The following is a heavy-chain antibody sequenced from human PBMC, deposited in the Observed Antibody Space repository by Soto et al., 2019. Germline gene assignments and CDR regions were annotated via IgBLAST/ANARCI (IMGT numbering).Heavy chain of an antibody. V-gene: IGHV4-30-4*01. CDR1: GGSISSGDYY. Sequence: SETLSLTCTVSGGSISSGDYYWSWIRQPPGKGPEWIGYIYYSGSTYYNPSLKSRVTISVDTSKNQFSLKLSSVTAADTAVYYCASDSVSCSGGNCYSGLYYYYYGLDVWGQGTTVTVSS. CDR2: IYYSGST. D-gene: IGHD2-15*01. CDR3: ASDSVSCSGGNCYSGLYYYYYGLDV. J-gene: IGHJ6*02.